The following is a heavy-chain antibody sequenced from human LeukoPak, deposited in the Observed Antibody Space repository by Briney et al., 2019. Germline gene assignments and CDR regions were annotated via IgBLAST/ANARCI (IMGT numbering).Heavy chain of an antibody. V-gene: IGHV4-59*01. J-gene: IGHJ4*02. CDR2: IYYSGST. CDR1: GGSFSGYY. CDR3: ARAPMFWSLDY. Sequence: SETLSLTCAVYGGSFSGYYWSWIRQPPGKGLEWIGYIYYSGSTNYNPSLKSRVTISVDTSKNQFSLKLSSVTAADTAVYYCARAPMFWSLDYWGQGTLVTVSS. D-gene: IGHD3-3*01.